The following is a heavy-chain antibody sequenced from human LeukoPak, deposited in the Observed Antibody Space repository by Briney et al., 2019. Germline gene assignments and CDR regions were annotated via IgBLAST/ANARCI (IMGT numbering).Heavy chain of an antibody. D-gene: IGHD6-25*01. V-gene: IGHV3-33*03. CDR1: GFTFSSYA. CDR2: IWYDGTNQ. CDR3: ARGSSGFVY. Sequence: GRSLRLSCAASGFTFSSYAMHWVRQAPGKGLEWVAVIWYDGTNQYYADSVKGRFTISRDNAKNSLYLQMNSLRAEDTAVYYCARGSSGFVYWGQGTLVTVSS. J-gene: IGHJ4*02.